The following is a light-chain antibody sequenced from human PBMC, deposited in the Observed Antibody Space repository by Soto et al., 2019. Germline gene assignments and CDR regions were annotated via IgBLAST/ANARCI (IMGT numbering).Light chain of an antibody. V-gene: IGKV1-5*03. CDR1: QTISTW. J-gene: IGKJ4*01. CDR2: KAS. Sequence: DIQMTQSPSTLSASVGDRVTITCRASQTISTWLAWYQQKPGKAPKLLIYKASSLESGVPSRFSGSGSGTEFTLTITSLQPDDFATYYCQQFGNYPLTFGGGTKVDIK. CDR3: QQFGNYPLT.